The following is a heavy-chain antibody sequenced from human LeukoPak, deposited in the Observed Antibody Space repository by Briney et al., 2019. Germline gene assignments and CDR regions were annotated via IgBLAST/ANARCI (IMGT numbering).Heavy chain of an antibody. CDR2: IDRNSYI. CDR1: GFTFSIYS. D-gene: IGHD5-24*01. J-gene: IGHJ2*01. CDR3: TRRAARWQFDL. V-gene: IGHV3-21*04. Sequence: PGGSLRLSCAASGFTFSIYSMNWVRQAPGKGLEWVSSIDRNSYIYYADSVKGRFTISRDNAKNSLYLQMSSLRAEDTALYYCTRRAARWQFDLWGRGTLLTVSS.